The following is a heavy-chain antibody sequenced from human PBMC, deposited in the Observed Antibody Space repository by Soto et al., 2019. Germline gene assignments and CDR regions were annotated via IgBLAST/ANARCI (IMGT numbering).Heavy chain of an antibody. J-gene: IGHJ4*02. Sequence: SETLSLTCAVSGGSISSGGYSWRWIRQPPGKGLEWIGYIYYSGSTNYNPSLKSRVTISVDTSKNQFSLKLSSVTAADTAVYYCTRVTTTPYYFDYWGQGTLVTVSS. CDR1: GGSISSGGYS. CDR2: IYYSGST. V-gene: IGHV4-30-4*07. D-gene: IGHD1-1*01. CDR3: TRVTTTPYYFDY.